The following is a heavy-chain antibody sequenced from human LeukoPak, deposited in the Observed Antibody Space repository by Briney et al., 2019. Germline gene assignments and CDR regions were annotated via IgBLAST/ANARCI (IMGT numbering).Heavy chain of an antibody. CDR1: GRSVSSNY. CDR2: VYYSGST. D-gene: IGHD6-13*01. CDR3: ARGALGSSSWSRGAFDI. V-gene: IGHV4-59*08. Sequence: PSETLSLTCTVAGRSVSSNYWSWIRQPPGKGLEWVGYVYYSGSTSYNPSLKRRLTMSIDTSNNQLSLKLSSVTAADTAGYYCARGALGSSSWSRGAFDIWGQGTMVTGSS. J-gene: IGHJ3*02.